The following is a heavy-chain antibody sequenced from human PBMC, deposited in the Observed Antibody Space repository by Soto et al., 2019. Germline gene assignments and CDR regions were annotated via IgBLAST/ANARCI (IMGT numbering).Heavy chain of an antibody. V-gene: IGHV4-31*03. J-gene: IGHJ6*02. D-gene: IGHD3-10*01. CDR1: GGSISSGGYY. Sequence: TLSLTCTVSGGSISSGGYYWSWIRQHPGKGLEWIGYIYYSGSTYYNPPLKSRVTISVDTSKNQFSLKLSSVTAADTAVYYCARDPYGSGSYSYYYYGMDVWGQGTTVTVSS. CDR3: ARDPYGSGSYSYYYYGMDV. CDR2: IYYSGST.